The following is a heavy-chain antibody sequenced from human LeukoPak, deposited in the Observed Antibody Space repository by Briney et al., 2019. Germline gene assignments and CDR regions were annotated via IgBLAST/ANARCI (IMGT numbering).Heavy chain of an antibody. Sequence: GGSLRLSCTASGFTFSSYGMSWVRQAPGKGLEWVGNIKQDGSEKYYVDSVKGRFTISRDNAKNSLYLQMNSLRAEDTAVYYCARDFRFLDDFWGQGTLVTVSS. CDR3: ARDFRFLDDF. D-gene: IGHD3-3*01. CDR1: GFTFSSYG. J-gene: IGHJ4*02. V-gene: IGHV3-7*01. CDR2: IKQDGSEK.